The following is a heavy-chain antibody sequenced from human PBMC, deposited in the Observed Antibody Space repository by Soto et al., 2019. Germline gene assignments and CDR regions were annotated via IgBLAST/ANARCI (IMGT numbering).Heavy chain of an antibody. CDR3: AKDPNYDFWSGYSGSGWFDP. V-gene: IGHV3-21*01. D-gene: IGHD3-3*01. J-gene: IGHJ5*02. CDR1: GFTFSSYS. CDR2: ISGSSSNM. Sequence: GGSLRLSCAASGFTFSSYSMNRVRQTPGKGLEWVSSISGSSSNMYYADSVKGRFTISRDNAKNSLYLQMNSLRAEDTAVYYCAKDPNYDFWSGYSGSGWFDPWGQGTLVTVSS.